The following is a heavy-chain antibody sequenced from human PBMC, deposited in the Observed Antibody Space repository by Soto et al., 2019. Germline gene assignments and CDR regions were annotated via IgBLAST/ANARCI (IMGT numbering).Heavy chain of an antibody. D-gene: IGHD6-19*01. Sequence: ASVKVSCKASGYTFTSYYMHWVRQAPGQGLEWMGIINPSGGSTSYAQKFQGRVTMTRDTSTSTVYMELSSLRSEDTAVYYCARGKRTRYSSGLDAFDIWGQGTMGTVSS. CDR1: GYTFTSYY. V-gene: IGHV1-46*03. CDR3: ARGKRTRYSSGLDAFDI. J-gene: IGHJ3*02. CDR2: INPSGGST.